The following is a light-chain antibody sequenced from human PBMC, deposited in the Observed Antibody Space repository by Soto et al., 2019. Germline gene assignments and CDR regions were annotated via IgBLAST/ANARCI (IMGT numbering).Light chain of an antibody. CDR1: SSDVGSYDF. J-gene: IGLJ1*01. Sequence: QSVLTQPASVSGSPGQSITISCTGTSSDVGSYDFVSWYQLHPGKAPNLIVFKVNNRPSGVPYRFSGSKSGNTASLTISGLQAEDEADYFCCSYSISTAYLFGTGTKVTVL. V-gene: IGLV2-14*01. CDR2: KVN. CDR3: CSYSISTAYL.